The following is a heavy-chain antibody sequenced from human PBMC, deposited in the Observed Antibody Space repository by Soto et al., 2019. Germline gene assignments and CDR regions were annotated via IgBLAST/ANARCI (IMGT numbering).Heavy chain of an antibody. CDR1: GFTFGSDW. CDR3: ARDANDRDSSVYCGVCAI. J-gene: IGHJ3*02. Sequence: VQLLEAGGDLVQPGGSLRLSCAASGFTFGSDWVTWVRQAPGKGLEWVANIRKDGSQANYADYVKGRFSVSRDNAKYSLYLKLNSLRTADTSVEYCARDANDRDSSVYCGVCAIGGEGTMVPVSS. V-gene: IGHV3-7*04. CDR2: IRKDGSQA. D-gene: IGHD3-22*01.